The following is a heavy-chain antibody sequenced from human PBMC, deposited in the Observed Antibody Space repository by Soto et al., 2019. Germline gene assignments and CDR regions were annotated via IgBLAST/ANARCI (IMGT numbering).Heavy chain of an antibody. D-gene: IGHD3-3*01. J-gene: IGHJ5*02. V-gene: IGHV4-59*01. CDR3: ARGPSQSVYDFWSGYQNWFDP. CDR1: GGSISSYY. Sequence: SETLSLTCTVSGGSISSYYWSWIRQPPGKGLEWIGYIYYSGSTNYNPSLKSRVTISVDTSKNQFSLKLSSVTATDTAVYYCARGPSQSVYDFWSGYQNWFDPWGQGTLVTVSS. CDR2: IYYSGST.